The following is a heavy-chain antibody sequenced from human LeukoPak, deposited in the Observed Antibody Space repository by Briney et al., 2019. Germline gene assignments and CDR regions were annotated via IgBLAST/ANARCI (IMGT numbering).Heavy chain of an antibody. J-gene: IGHJ4*02. V-gene: IGHV1-46*01. D-gene: IGHD6-6*01. CDR1: GYTFTSYY. CDR3: ARAKQLVGHSDY. CDR2: INPSGGST. Sequence: ASVKVSCKASGYTFTSYYMHWVRQAPGQGLEWMGIINPSGGSTSYAQKFQGRVTMTTDTSTSTAYMELRSLRSDDTAVYYCARAKQLVGHSDYWGQGTLVTVSS.